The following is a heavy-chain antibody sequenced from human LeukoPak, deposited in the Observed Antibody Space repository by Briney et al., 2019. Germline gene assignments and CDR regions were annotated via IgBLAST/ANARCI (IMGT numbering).Heavy chain of an antibody. V-gene: IGHV3-33*01. J-gene: IGHJ4*02. Sequence: PGGSLRLSCAASGFTLSSHGMHWVRQAPGKGLEWVAVTWYDGSKEYYGDSVKGRFIISRDNSKNTLSLQMNSLRAEDTAVYYCARDSPFAYWGQGTLVTVSS. CDR2: TWYDGSKE. CDR3: ARDSPFAY. CDR1: GFTLSSHG.